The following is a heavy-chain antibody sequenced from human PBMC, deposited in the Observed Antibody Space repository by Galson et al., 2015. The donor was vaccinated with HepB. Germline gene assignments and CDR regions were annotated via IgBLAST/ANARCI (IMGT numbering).Heavy chain of an antibody. CDR2: INPNSGGT. V-gene: IGHV1-2*04. J-gene: IGHJ6*02. CDR1: GYTFTGHY. Sequence: SVKVSCKASGYTFTGHYMHWVRQAPGQGLEWMGWINPNSGGTNYAQKFQGWVTMTRDTSISTGYMELSRLRSDDTAVYYCARDSALRYYYGMDVWGQGTTVTVSS. D-gene: IGHD2-21*02. CDR3: ARDSALRYYYGMDV.